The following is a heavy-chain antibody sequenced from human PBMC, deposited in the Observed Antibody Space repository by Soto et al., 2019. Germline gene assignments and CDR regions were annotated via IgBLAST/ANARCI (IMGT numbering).Heavy chain of an antibody. V-gene: IGHV3-64*01. Sequence: EAQLVESGGGLVQPGGSLRLSCAASGFTFSNYEMHWVRQAPGKGLEYVSGISNNGAHTDYAKSVKGRFTISRENSEKTLYLQMGSLRAEDMALYYCAGRGNGNRWPNVYMDVWGKGTTVTVSS. CDR3: AGRGNGNRWPNVYMDV. J-gene: IGHJ6*03. D-gene: IGHD3-10*01. CDR1: GFTFSNYE. CDR2: ISNNGAHT.